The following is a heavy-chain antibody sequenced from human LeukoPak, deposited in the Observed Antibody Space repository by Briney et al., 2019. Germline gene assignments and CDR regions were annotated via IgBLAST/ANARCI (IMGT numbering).Heavy chain of an antibody. V-gene: IGHV4-4*02. CDR3: ARERGWLDAFHI. CDR1: GVPLSSSHW. Sequence: PSGTLSLTCADSGVPLSSSHWWTWVRQPPEKGLEWIGEIYHSGSTNYNPSLKSRVTISVDKSKNQFSLRLSSVTAADTAVYYCARERGWLDAFHIWRQGTMVTVSS. CDR2: IYHSGST. D-gene: IGHD6-19*01. J-gene: IGHJ3*02.